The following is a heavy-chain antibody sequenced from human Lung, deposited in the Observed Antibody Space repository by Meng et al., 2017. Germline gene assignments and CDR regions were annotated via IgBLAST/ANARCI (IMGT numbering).Heavy chain of an antibody. CDR1: GFNFTAFA. D-gene: IGHD5-18*01. J-gene: IGHJ4*02. CDR2: ISSTGDST. CDR3: AKEAAMAS. Sequence: GGGLVKPGGSLRLSCAASGFNFTAFAMTCVRQATGKGLEWVSTISSTGDSTFYPDSVKGRFIVSRDNSKNTLYLQMMSLRAEDTAIYYCAKEAAMASWGQGTLVTVSS. V-gene: IGHV3-23*01.